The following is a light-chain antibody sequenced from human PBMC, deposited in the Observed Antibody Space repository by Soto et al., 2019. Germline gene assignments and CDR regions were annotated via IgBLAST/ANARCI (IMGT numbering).Light chain of an antibody. J-gene: IGLJ3*02. Sequence: QTVVTQSPSASASLGASVKLTCTLSSAHSSYAIAWHQQQPENGPRYLMQVNSDGSHSKGDGIPDRFSGSSSGAERFLTISSLQSDDEADYYCQTWGSGIRVFGGGTQLTVL. CDR2: VNSDGSH. CDR3: QTWGSGIRV. V-gene: IGLV4-69*01. CDR1: SAHSSYA.